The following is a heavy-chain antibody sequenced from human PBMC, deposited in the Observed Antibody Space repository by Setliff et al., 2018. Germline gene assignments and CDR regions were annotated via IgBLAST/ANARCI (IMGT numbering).Heavy chain of an antibody. D-gene: IGHD3-22*01. CDR1: GYSISSGYY. J-gene: IGHJ4*02. CDR3: ARQPEGGYYDSSGYYGMAPYYFDC. CDR2: IYHSGST. Sequence: ETLSLTCAVSGYSISSGYYWGWIRQPPGKGLEWIGSIYHSGSTYYNPSLKSRVTISVDTSKNQFSLKLSSVTAADTAVYYCARQPEGGYYDSSGYYGMAPYYFDCWGQGTLVTVSS. V-gene: IGHV4-38-2*01.